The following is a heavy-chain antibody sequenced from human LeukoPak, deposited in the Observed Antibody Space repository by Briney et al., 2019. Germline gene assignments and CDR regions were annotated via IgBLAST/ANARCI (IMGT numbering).Heavy chain of an antibody. V-gene: IGHV1-2*02. CDR3: ARGFPNQTAFDY. D-gene: IGHD3-10*01. CDR1: GYTFTGYY. CDR2: INPNSGGT. Sequence: GASVKVSCEASGYTFTGYYMHWVRQAPGQGLEWMGWINPNSGGTNYAQKFQGRVTMTRDTSISTAYMELSRLRSDDAAVYYCARGFPNQTAFDYWGQGTLVTVSS. J-gene: IGHJ4*02.